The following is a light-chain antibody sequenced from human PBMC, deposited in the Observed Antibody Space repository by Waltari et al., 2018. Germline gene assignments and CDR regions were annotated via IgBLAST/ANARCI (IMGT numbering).Light chain of an antibody. Sequence: QSALTQPASVSGSPGQSITISCTGTSSDVGGYKFVSWYQQHPGKAPKLMIYEVSNRPSGVSKRFSGSKSGNTASLTISGLQAEDEADYYCISYTSSTTWVFGGGTSLTVL. CDR1: SSDVGGYKF. V-gene: IGLV2-14*01. CDR2: EVS. J-gene: IGLJ3*02. CDR3: ISYTSSTTWV.